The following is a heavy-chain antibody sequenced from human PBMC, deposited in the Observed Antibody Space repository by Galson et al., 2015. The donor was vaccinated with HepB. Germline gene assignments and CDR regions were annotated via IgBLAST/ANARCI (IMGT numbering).Heavy chain of an antibody. CDR1: GYSFTSYW. V-gene: IGHV3-7*03. CDR3: ARDVLLWFGEPRGRSFDY. J-gene: IGHJ4*02. D-gene: IGHD3-10*01. CDR2: IKQDGSEK. Sequence: SGAEVKKPGESLKISCKGSGYSFTSYWMSWVRQAPGKGLEWVANIKQDGSEKYYVDSVKGRFTISRDNAKNSLYLQMNSLRAEDTAVYYCARDVLLWFGEPRGRSFDYWGQGTLVTVSS.